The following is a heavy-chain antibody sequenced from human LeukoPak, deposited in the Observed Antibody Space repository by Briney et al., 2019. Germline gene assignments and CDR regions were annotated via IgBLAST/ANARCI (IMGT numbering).Heavy chain of an antibody. Sequence: PGGSLRLSCAASGFSFDIYAMHWVRQTPGRGLEWVSGISWNGASIDYADSVKGRFTISRDNAKNSLYLQMNSLRAEDTALYYCARDDGGSYSTSEYFQHWGQGTLVTVSS. J-gene: IGHJ1*01. CDR3: ARDDGGSYSTSEYFQH. D-gene: IGHD1-26*01. CDR1: GFSFDIYA. V-gene: IGHV3-9*01. CDR2: ISWNGASI.